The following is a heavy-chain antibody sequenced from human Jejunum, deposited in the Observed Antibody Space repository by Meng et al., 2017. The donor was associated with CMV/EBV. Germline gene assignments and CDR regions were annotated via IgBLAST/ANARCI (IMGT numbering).Heavy chain of an antibody. CDR3: ARDLVAATAPNN. J-gene: IGHJ4*02. V-gene: IGHV3-21*06. CDR2: IDATSTYI. Sequence: SGSAFSTYAMNWVRLTPGKGLEWVSSIDATSTYIYYGDSVKGRFTISRDNAKNSLYLQMNNLRADDTALYYCARDLVAATAPNNWGQGTLGTVSS. D-gene: IGHD1-26*01. CDR1: GSAFSTYA.